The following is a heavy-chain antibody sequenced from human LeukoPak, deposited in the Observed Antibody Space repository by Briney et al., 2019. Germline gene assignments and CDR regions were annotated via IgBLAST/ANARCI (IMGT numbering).Heavy chain of an antibody. D-gene: IGHD6-13*01. CDR3: EREVAAAFGY. V-gene: IGHV4-59*06. CDR2: IYYSGST. J-gene: IGHJ4*02. CDR1: GGSLRSYY. Sequence: SETLSLTCTVSGGSLRSYYWSWIRQPPGKGLEWIGYIYYSGSTYYNPSLKSRVTISVDTSKNQFSLKLSSVTAADTAVYYCEREVAAAFGYWGQGTLVTVSS.